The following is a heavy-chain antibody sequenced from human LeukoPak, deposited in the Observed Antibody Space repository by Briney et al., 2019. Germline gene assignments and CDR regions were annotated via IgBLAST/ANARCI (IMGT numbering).Heavy chain of an antibody. CDR2: ISAGGGLT. V-gene: IGHV3-23*01. CDR1: GFTFSDYY. Sequence: GGSLRLSCAASGFTFSDYYMSWIRQAPGKGLEWVSGISAGGGLTLYANSVKGRFTISRDNSKNTLYLEMNSLRAEDTALYSCARMVRGVYIDYWGQGSLVTVSS. CDR3: ARMVRGVYIDY. D-gene: IGHD3-10*01. J-gene: IGHJ4*02.